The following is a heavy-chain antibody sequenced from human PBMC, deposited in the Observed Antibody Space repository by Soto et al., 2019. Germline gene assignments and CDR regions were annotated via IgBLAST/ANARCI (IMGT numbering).Heavy chain of an antibody. J-gene: IGHJ4*02. CDR2: ISSDGSNK. Sequence: QVQLVESGGGVVQPGRSLRLSCAASGFIFSSYDMHWVRQAPGKGLEWVAVISSDGSNKFYADSVKDRFTVSRDNTKNTLYLQMNSLRLDDTAVYYCARDGGKGAPGTFDYWGQGTLVTVSS. CDR3: ARDGGKGAPGTFDY. V-gene: IGHV3-30-3*01. D-gene: IGHD6-13*01. CDR1: GFIFSSYD.